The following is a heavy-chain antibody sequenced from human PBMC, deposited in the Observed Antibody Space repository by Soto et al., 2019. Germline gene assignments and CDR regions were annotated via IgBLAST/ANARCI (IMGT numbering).Heavy chain of an antibody. CDR2: IYYSGST. CDR3: ARERYHYETSGYEY. Sequence: PSDNLSVTWTVSGGSMSRYYWIWFRQPPGKGLEWIGYIYYSGSTNYNPSLKSRVTISVDTSKNQFSLKLSSVTAADTAVYYGARERYHYETSGYEYWGHGTLVTVS. V-gene: IGHV4-59*01. CDR1: GGSMSRYY. D-gene: IGHD3-22*01. J-gene: IGHJ4*01.